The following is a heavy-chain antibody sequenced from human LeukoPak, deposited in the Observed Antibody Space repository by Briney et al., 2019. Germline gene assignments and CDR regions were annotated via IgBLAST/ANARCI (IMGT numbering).Heavy chain of an antibody. J-gene: IGHJ4*02. D-gene: IGHD3-22*01. V-gene: IGHV3-74*01. CDR2: INSDGRTT. CDR3: AREGYYDSSGYSIRFSY. CDR1: EFTFSSYW. Sequence: GGSLRLSCAASEFTFSSYWMHWVRQAPGKGLVWVSRINSDGRTTIYADSVEGRFTISRDNAKNTLYLQMNSLRAEDTAVYYCAREGYYDSSGYSIRFSYWGQGTLVTVSS.